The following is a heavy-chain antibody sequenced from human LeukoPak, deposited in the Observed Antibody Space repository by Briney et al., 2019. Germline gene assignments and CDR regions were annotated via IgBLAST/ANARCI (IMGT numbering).Heavy chain of an antibody. D-gene: IGHD3-10*01. Sequence: GGSLRLSCAASGFTFSSCAMHWVRQAPGKGLEWVAIISYDGSNKFYADSVKGRFTISRDNSKNTLYVQMNSLITEDTAVYYCARAHGSGSTTFDPWGQGTLVTVS. V-gene: IGHV3-30-3*01. J-gene: IGHJ5*02. CDR3: ARAHGSGSTTFDP. CDR2: ISYDGSNK. CDR1: GFTFSSCA.